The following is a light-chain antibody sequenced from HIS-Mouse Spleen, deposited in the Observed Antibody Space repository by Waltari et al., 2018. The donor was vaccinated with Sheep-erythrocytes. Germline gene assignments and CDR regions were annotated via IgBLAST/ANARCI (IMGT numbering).Light chain of an antibody. J-gene: IGLJ3*02. Sequence: QSALTQPPSASGSPGQSVTIFCTGTSSDVGGYNYVSWYQQHPGKAPKLMIYEVSKRPSGVPGRFSGSKSGNTASLTVSGLQAGDEADYYCSSYAGSNNWVFGGGTKLTVL. CDR2: EVS. V-gene: IGLV2-8*01. CDR1: SSDVGGYNY. CDR3: SSYAGSNNWV.